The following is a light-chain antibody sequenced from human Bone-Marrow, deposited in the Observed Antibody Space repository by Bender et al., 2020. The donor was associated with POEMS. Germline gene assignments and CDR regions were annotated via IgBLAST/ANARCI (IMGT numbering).Light chain of an antibody. V-gene: IGLV2-8*01. CDR3: QSYDRGLHGSV. J-gene: IGLJ1*01. CDR1: SSDVGGYDY. Sequence: QSALTQPPSASGSPGQSVTISCTGSSSDVGGYDYVSWYQQHPGEAPKLMIYEVNKRPSGVPDRFSGSKSGNTASLTVSGLQAEDKADYYCQSYDRGLHGSVFGTRTKVTVL. CDR2: EVN.